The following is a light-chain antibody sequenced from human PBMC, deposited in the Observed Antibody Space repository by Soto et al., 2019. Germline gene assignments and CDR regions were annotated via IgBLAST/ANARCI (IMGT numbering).Light chain of an antibody. J-gene: IGKJ1*01. CDR2: AAS. CDR3: LQQNNYPRT. Sequence: DIQMTQSPSSLSASVGDRVTITCRASQGIRRDLGWYQQKPGKAPKRLIYAASSLQSGVPSRFSGSGSGTEFTRPSSNLQPEYFATYYSLQQNNYPRTFVQGTKVEIK. CDR1: QGIRRD. V-gene: IGKV1-17*02.